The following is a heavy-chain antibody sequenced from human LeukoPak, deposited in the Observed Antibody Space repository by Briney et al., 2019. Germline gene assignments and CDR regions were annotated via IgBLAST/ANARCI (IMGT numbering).Heavy chain of an antibody. D-gene: IGHD6-13*01. Sequence: PSQTLPLTHAVSGGSFSSGSYYWSWIRQPAGKGLEWIGHIYTSGSNSYNPSLKSRVTISADTSKNQFFLKLSSVTAADTAVYYCARAAAANDYWGQGTLVTVSS. CDR2: IYTSGSN. J-gene: IGHJ4*02. V-gene: IGHV4-61*09. CDR1: GGSFSSGSYY. CDR3: ARAAAANDY.